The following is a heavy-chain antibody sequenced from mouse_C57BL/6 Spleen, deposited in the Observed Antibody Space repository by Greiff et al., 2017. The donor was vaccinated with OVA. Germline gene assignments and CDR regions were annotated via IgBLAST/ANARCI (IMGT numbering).Heavy chain of an antibody. D-gene: IGHD2-3*01. J-gene: IGHJ3*01. Sequence: VQLQESGAELVKPGASVTLSCKASGYTFTSYWMHWVKQRPVQGLEWIGIIDPNTGSTNYNEKFKSKATLTVDKSSSTAYMELSSLTSEDSAVYYCARFDDGYYRTWFAYWGQGTLVTVSA. CDR2: IDPNTGST. CDR3: ARFDDGYYRTWFAY. V-gene: IGHV1-64*01. CDR1: GYTFTSYW.